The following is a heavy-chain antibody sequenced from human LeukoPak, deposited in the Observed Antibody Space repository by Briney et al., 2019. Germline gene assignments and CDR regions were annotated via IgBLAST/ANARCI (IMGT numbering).Heavy chain of an antibody. V-gene: IGHV3-74*01. D-gene: IGHD1-14*01. CDR2: INGDGTDT. CDR3: TRDTRYLGLDP. J-gene: IGHJ5*02. Sequence: PGGSLRLSCAASGFTLSKVWMHWVRQAPGKGLEWLSCINGDGTDTNYADSVKGRLAISRDNAKNMLYLQLRSLRVEDTAVYYCTRDTRYLGLDPWGQGTLVTVSS. CDR1: GFTLSKVW.